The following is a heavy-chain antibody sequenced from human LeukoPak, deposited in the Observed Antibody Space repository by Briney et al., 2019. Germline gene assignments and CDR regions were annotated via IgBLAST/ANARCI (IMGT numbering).Heavy chain of an antibody. V-gene: IGHV4-59*01. J-gene: IGHJ3*02. CDR3: AKDGSSWSELFDAFDI. D-gene: IGHD6-13*01. CDR1: GDFISRYY. Sequence: PSETLSLTCTVSGDFISRYYWSWIRQSPGKGLEWIGYVYDRGGTNYNPSLKSRAIISADTSKNQFSLKVTSVTAADTAVYYCAKDGSSWSELFDAFDIWGQGTMVTVSS. CDR2: VYDRGGT.